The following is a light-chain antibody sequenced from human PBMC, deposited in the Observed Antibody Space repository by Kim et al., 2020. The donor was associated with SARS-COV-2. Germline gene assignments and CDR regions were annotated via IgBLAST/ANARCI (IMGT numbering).Light chain of an antibody. J-gene: IGLJ3*02. V-gene: IGLV3-19*01. Sequence: ALGQRVRITCQGDSLRKSPVSWYQKKTGQAPILVMHNKDIVRPAGLHGLFGCSKSGNTSFLTIARHQVEDAATYCSSPQESAGPWVFGGGTQLTVL. CDR1: SLRKSP. CDR3: SPQESAGPWV. CDR2: NKD.